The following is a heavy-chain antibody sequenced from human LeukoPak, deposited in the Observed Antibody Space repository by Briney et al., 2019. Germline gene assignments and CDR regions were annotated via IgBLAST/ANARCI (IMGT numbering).Heavy chain of an antibody. CDR1: GFTFSSYA. CDR3: AKEVAAALDY. CDR2: ISWNSGSI. V-gene: IGHV3-9*01. Sequence: GGSLRLSCAASGFTFSSYAMSWVRQAPGKGLEWVSGISWNSGSIGYADSVKGRFTISRDNAKNSLYLQMNSLRAEDTALYYCAKEVAAALDYWGQGTLVTVSS. J-gene: IGHJ4*02. D-gene: IGHD6-13*01.